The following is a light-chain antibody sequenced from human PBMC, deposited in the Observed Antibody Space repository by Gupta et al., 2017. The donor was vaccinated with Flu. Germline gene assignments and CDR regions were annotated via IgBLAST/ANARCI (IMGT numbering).Light chain of an antibody. CDR1: SSDVGRYNY. CDR2: EVT. V-gene: IGLV2-14*01. J-gene: IGLJ1*01. Sequence: TSSDVGRYNYVSWYQHHPGKAPKLMLYEVTNRPSGVSNRFSGSKSGNTASLTISGLQAEDEADYYCSSYTSSSTLVFGTGTEVTVL. CDR3: SSYTSSSTLV.